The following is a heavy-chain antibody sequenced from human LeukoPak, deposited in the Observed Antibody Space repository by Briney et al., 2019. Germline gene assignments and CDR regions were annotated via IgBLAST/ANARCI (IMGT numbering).Heavy chain of an antibody. CDR1: GFTFSSYW. CDR2: IKQDGSEK. D-gene: IGHD3-16*02. V-gene: IGHV3-7*03. Sequence: PGGSLRLSCAASGFTFSSYWMSWVRQAPGKGLEWVANIKQDGSEKYYVDSVKGRFTISRDNAKNSLYLQMNSLRTEDTAVYYCARMHYDYVWGSYRHNLKLDYWGQGTLVTVSS. J-gene: IGHJ4*02. CDR3: ARMHYDYVWGSYRHNLKLDY.